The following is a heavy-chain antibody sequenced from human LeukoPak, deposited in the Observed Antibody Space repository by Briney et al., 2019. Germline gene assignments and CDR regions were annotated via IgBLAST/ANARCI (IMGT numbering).Heavy chain of an antibody. J-gene: IGHJ4*02. V-gene: IGHV3-30*02. CDR3: AKDRQYYDYVWGQFGY. CDR1: GFTFSSYG. D-gene: IGHD3-16*01. Sequence: GGSLRLSCAASGFTFSSYGMHWVRQAPGKGLEWVAFIRHDATTKYYADSVKGRFTISRDNSKNTLYLQMNSLRAEDTAVYYCAKDRQYYDYVWGQFGYWGQGTLVTVSS. CDR2: IRHDATTK.